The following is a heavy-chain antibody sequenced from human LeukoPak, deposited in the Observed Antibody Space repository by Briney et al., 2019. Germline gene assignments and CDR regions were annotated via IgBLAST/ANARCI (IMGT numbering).Heavy chain of an antibody. J-gene: IGHJ4*02. V-gene: IGHV3-73*01. CDR2: IRSKANSYAT. CDR3: TSGYYYDSSGYWSALGY. Sequence: GGSLRLSCAASGFTFSGSAMHWVRQASGKGLEWVGRIRSKANSYATAYAASVKGRFTISRDDSKNTAYLQMNSLKTEDTAVYYCTSGYYYDSSGYWSALGYWGRGTLVTVSS. D-gene: IGHD3-22*01. CDR1: GFTFSGSA.